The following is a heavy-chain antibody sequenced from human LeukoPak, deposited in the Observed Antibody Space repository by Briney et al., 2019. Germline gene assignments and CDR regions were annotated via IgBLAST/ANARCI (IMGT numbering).Heavy chain of an antibody. D-gene: IGHD6-13*01. CDR1: GFSFRSYA. Sequence: GGSLRLSCAASGFSFRSYAMHWVRQAPGKGLEWVTVIANDGRDKKYADSVRDRFTISRDNSKNTVYLQMDSLRVEDMAVYYCAKDSKITSADYYFDYWGLGTLVTVSS. CDR2: IANDGRDK. CDR3: AKDSKITSADYYFDY. J-gene: IGHJ4*02. V-gene: IGHV3-30*04.